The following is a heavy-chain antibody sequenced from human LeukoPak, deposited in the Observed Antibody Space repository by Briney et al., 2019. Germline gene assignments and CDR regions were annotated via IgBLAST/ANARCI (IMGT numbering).Heavy chain of an antibody. J-gene: IGHJ4*02. CDR1: RFTFDDYG. V-gene: IGHV3-20*04. CDR3: ARDGSSGWYSDY. CDR2: ITWNGGST. D-gene: IGHD6-19*01. Sequence: GGSLRLSCVASRFTFDDYGMSWVRQAPGKGLEWVSGITWNGGSTGYADSVQGRFTISRDSAKNSLYLQMNSLRAEDTALYYCARDGSSGWYSDYWGQGTLVTVSS.